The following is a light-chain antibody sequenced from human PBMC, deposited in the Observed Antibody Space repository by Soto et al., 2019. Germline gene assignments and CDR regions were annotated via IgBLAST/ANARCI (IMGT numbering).Light chain of an antibody. CDR3: QQYGSSGT. J-gene: IGKJ1*01. CDR1: QSVSNY. Sequence: EIVLTQSPATLSLSPGDGATLSCRASQSVSNYLAWYQQKPGQAPRLLIYDASNRATGIPDRFSGSGSGTDFTLTISRLEPEDFAVYYCQQYGSSGTFGQGTKVDI. V-gene: IGKV3-20*01. CDR2: DAS.